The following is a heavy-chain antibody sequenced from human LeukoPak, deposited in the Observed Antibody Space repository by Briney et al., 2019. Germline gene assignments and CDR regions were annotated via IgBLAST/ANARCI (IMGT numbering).Heavy chain of an antibody. CDR2: ISAYNGNT. J-gene: IGHJ5*02. Sequence: ASVKVSCKASGFTFSAYFIHWVRQAPGQGLEWMGWISAYNGNTNYAQKLQGRVTMTTDTSTSTAYMELRSLRSDDTAVYYCAISRGALNWFDPWGQGTLVTVSS. CDR3: AISRGALNWFDP. V-gene: IGHV1-18*04. CDR1: GFTFSAYF. D-gene: IGHD3-16*01.